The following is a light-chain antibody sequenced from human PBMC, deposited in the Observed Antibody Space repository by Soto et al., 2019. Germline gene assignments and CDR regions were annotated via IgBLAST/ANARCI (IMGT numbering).Light chain of an antibody. V-gene: IGKV3-15*01. CDR1: QSVRDN. CDR3: QHYNFWPHT. Sequence: EILLTQSPATFAVSPGEGATLSCRASQSVRDNLAWYQQKPGQAPRLLIYRASTRATGVPARFSGSGSGTEFTLTISSLQSEDVSVYFCQHYNFWPHTFGQGTKVDI. CDR2: RAS. J-gene: IGKJ2*01.